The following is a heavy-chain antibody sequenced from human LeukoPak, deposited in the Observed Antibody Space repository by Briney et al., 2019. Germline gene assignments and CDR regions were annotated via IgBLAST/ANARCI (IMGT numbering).Heavy chain of an antibody. Sequence: GGSLRLSCAASGFIFSNYNMNWVRQAPGKGLEWVSSISSSSSNIYYADLVKGRFTISRDNAKNSLYLQMNSLRAEDTAVYYCATDLYGRSWLAGLNYYYYYGMDVWGQGTTVTVSS. D-gene: IGHD6-13*01. CDR3: ATDLYGRSWLAGLNYYYYYGMDV. CDR2: ISSSSSNI. J-gene: IGHJ6*02. V-gene: IGHV3-21*01. CDR1: GFIFSNYN.